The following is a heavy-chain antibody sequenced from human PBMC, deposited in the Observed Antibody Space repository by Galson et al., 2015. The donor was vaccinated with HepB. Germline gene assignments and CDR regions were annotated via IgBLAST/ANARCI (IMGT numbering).Heavy chain of an antibody. Sequence: SVKVSCKASGYTFTSYGISWVRQAPGQGLEWMGWISAYNGNTNYAQKLQGRVTMTTDTSTSTAYMELRSLRSDDTAVYYCARVVTTVGATPFGYYYYMDVWGKGTTVTVSS. CDR1: GYTFTSYG. D-gene: IGHD1-26*01. CDR3: ARVVTTVGATPFGYYYYMDV. V-gene: IGHV1-18*01. J-gene: IGHJ6*03. CDR2: ISAYNGNT.